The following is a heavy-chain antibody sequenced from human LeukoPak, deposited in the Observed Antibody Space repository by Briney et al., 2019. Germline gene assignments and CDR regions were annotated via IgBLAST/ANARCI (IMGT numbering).Heavy chain of an antibody. CDR2: ISSGGST. D-gene: IGHD2-8*01. J-gene: IGHJ4*02. Sequence: GGSLRISCAASGFTFINYAMHWVRQAPGKGLEWVSSISSGGSTYYTDSVKGRFTISRDNSKNTVFLQMNSLRAEDTAVYYCAKVGLAGVTLYFDYWGQGTLVTVSS. CDR1: GFTFINYA. CDR3: AKVGLAGVTLYFDY. V-gene: IGHV3-23*01.